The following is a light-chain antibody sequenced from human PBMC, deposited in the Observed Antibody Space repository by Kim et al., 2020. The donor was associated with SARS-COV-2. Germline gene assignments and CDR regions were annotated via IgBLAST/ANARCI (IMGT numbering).Light chain of an antibody. CDR1: QTVNTY. CDR2: EKS. Sequence: SLSPGERATLSCRASQTVNTYLAWYQQKPGQAPRLLIYEKSKRATGIPARFSGSGSGTDFTLTISSREPEDFAIYYCQQRDDCGAFGGGTKVDIK. CDR3: QQRDDCGA. J-gene: IGKJ4*01. V-gene: IGKV3-11*01.